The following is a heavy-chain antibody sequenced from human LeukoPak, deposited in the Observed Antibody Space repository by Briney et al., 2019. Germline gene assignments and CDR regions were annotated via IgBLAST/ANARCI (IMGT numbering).Heavy chain of an antibody. J-gene: IGHJ3*02. D-gene: IGHD4-17*01. CDR1: GGSFSGYY. V-gene: IGHV4-34*01. CDR2: INHSGST. Sequence: SETLSLTCAVYGGSFSGYYWSWIRQPPGKGLEWNGEINHSGSTNYNPSLKSRVTISVDTSKNQFSLKLSSVTAADTAVYYCARPTYGDYVYGDAFDIWGQGTMVTVSS. CDR3: ARPTYGDYVYGDAFDI.